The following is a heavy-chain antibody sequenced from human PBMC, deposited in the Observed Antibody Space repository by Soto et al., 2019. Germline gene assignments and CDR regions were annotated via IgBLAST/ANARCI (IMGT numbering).Heavy chain of an antibody. D-gene: IGHD5-18*01. CDR3: ARVGGYSYGNGGDY. Sequence: QVQLQQWGAGLLKPSETLSLTCAVYGGSFSGYYWSWIRQPPGKGLEWIGEINHSGSTNYNPSLKSRVTISVDTSKNQFSLKLSSVTAADTAVYYCARVGGYSYGNGGDYWGQGTLVTVSS. V-gene: IGHV4-34*01. CDR2: INHSGST. J-gene: IGHJ4*02. CDR1: GGSFSGYY.